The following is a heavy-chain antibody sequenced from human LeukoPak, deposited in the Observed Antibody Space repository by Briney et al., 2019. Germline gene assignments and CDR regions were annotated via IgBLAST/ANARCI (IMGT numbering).Heavy chain of an antibody. CDR3: ARDSLIQYGSGSYWGFDY. J-gene: IGHJ4*02. D-gene: IGHD3-10*01. Sequence: GGSLRLSCAASGFTFSNYWMSWVRQAPGKGPEWVGDIKTDGSDKYYVGSVKGRFTISRDNAKNSLYLQMNSLRAEDTAVYYCARDSLIQYGSGSYWGFDYWRQGILLTVSS. V-gene: IGHV3-7*03. CDR2: IKTDGSDK. CDR1: GFTFSNYW.